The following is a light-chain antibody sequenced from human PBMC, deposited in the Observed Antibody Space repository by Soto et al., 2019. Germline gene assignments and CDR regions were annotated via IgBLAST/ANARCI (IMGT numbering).Light chain of an antibody. J-gene: IGKJ5*01. CDR2: DAS. CDR3: QHYNSYSIT. Sequence: DIQMTQSPSTLSASVGDRVTITCRASQSVSNWLAWYQQRPGKDPKLLIYDASTLESGVPSRFSGSGSGTEFTLTISSLQQDDFATHYCQHYNSYSITFGQGTRLEIK. CDR1: QSVSNW. V-gene: IGKV1-5*01.